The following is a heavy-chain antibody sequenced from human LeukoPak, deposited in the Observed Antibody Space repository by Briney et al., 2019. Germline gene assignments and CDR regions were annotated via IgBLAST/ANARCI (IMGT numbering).Heavy chain of an antibody. CDR1: GFTFSSYG. CDR3: ARDSPSSGYYDYYMDV. CDR2: ISGGSNTI. D-gene: IGHD6-6*01. V-gene: IGHV3-48*01. Sequence: GGPLRLSCAASGFTFSSYGMSWVRQAPGKGLEWISYISGGSNTIYYADSVKGRFTISRDNAKNSLYLQMNSLRAEDTAVYYCARDSPSSGYYDYYMDVWGNGTTVTVSS. J-gene: IGHJ6*03.